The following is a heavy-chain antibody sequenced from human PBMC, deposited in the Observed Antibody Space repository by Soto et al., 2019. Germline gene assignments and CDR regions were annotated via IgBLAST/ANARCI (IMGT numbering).Heavy chain of an antibody. V-gene: IGHV3-7*01. J-gene: IGHJ4*02. CDR3: ATSRTFDY. CDR2: IKQDGSEK. D-gene: IGHD6-13*01. CDR1: GFTFSSYW. Sequence: SGGSLRLSCVVSGFTFSSYWMNWVRQAPGKGLEWVANIKQDGSEKYYVDSAKGRFTISRDNAKNSLYLQMSSLSAEDTAIYYCATSRTFDYWGQGTLVTVSS.